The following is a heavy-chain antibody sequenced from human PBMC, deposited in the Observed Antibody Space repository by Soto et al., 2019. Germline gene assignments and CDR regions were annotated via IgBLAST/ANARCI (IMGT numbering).Heavy chain of an antibody. D-gene: IGHD6-13*01. CDR1: GFPFSAYG. CDR3: ARYSSNSYYFDY. J-gene: IGHJ4*02. CDR2: IWFDSSHS. Sequence: QVPLVESGGGVVQPGGSLRLSCAASGFPFSAYGMHWIRQAPGKGLEWVAVIWFDSSHSFYADSVQGRFTVSRDNSKNTQYLQMSSLRAEDTAVYYCARYSSNSYYFDYWGQGALVTVSS. V-gene: IGHV3-33*01.